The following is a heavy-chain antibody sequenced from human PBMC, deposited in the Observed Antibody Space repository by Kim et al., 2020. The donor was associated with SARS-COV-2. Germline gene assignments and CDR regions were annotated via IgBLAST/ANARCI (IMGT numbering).Heavy chain of an antibody. Sequence: GGSLRLSCAASGFTFSSYGMHWVRQAPGKGLEWVAVIWYDGSNKYYADSVKGRFTISRDNSKNTLYLQMNSLRAEDTAVYYCARDLSVTTGGGEDVWGQGTTVTVSS. CDR3: ARDLSVTTGGGEDV. D-gene: IGHD4-17*01. CDR2: IWYDGSNK. V-gene: IGHV3-33*01. J-gene: IGHJ6*02. CDR1: GFTFSSYG.